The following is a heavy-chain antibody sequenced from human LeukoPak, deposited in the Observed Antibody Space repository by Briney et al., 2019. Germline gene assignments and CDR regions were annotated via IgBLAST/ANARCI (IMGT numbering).Heavy chain of an antibody. D-gene: IGHD3-16*01. Sequence: PSETLSLTCSVSGGSISSYYWTWIRQPPGKGLEWIGYRYYSGSTTYNPSLKSRVTKSVDTSKSQFSLKLISVTAADTDIYYCARVRGDFETDWGQGTLVTVSS. CDR3: ARVRGDFETD. CDR2: RYYSGST. J-gene: IGHJ1*01. V-gene: IGHV4-59*01. CDR1: GGSISSYY.